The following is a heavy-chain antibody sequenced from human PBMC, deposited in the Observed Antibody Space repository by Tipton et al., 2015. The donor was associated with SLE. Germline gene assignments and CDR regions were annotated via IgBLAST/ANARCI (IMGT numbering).Heavy chain of an antibody. Sequence: LSLTCSVSGGSIGNYYWSWVRQAPGKGLEWVATISYDGNNKYYADSVRGRFSISRDNSRNTLFLQINTLRIEDTALYYCATVGYNFWSVGNWGQGTLPTVSS. CDR1: GGSIGNYY. D-gene: IGHD3-3*01. V-gene: IGHV3-30-3*01. J-gene: IGHJ4*02. CDR2: ISYDGNNK. CDR3: ATVGYNFWSVGN.